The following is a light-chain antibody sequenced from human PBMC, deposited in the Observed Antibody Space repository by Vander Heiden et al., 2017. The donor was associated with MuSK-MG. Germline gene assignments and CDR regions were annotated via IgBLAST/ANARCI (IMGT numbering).Light chain of an antibody. CDR3: QQRYSNHPGFT. CDR2: AAS. Sequence: DIQMTQSPSSLSASVGDRVTITCRASQSISSYLNWYQQKPGKAPKLLIYAASSLQRGVPSRFSGSGYGTDFTLTISSLQPEDFATYYCQQRYSNHPGFTFGHGTKVDIK. J-gene: IGKJ3*01. V-gene: IGKV1-39*01. CDR1: QSISSY.